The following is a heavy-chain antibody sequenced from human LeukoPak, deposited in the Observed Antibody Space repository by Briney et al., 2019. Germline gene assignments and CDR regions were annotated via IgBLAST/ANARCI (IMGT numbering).Heavy chain of an antibody. V-gene: IGHV3-48*03. J-gene: IGHJ6*03. CDR2: ISSSGSTI. CDR3: ARGHCSSTSCRYYYYYMDV. CDR1: GFTFSSYE. D-gene: IGHD2-2*01. Sequence: GGSLRLSCAASGFTFSSYEMNWVRQAPGKGLEWVSYISSSGSTIYYADSVKGGFTISRDNAKNSLYLQMNSLRAEDTAVYYCARGHCSSTSCRYYYYYMDVWGKGTTVTISS.